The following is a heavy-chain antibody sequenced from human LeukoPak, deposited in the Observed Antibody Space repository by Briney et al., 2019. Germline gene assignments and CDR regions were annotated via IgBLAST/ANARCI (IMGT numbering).Heavy chain of an antibody. J-gene: IGHJ6*03. CDR3: AKTGITIFQFPPIYMDV. CDR1: GFTFSSYA. V-gene: IGHV3-23*01. Sequence: GGSLRLSCAASGFTFSSYAMSWVRQAPGKGLEWVSTISGSGGSTYYADSVKGRFTISRDNSKNTLYLQMNSLRAEDTAVYYCAKTGITIFQFPPIYMDVWGKGTTVTVSS. D-gene: IGHD3-3*01. CDR2: ISGSGGST.